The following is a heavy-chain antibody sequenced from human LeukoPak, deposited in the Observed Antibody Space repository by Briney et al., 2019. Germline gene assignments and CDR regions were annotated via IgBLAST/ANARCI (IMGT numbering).Heavy chain of an antibody. D-gene: IGHD3-22*01. CDR1: GASISSSRYY. Sequence: SETLSLTCTVSGASISSSRYYWAWIRQPPGRGLEWIGSIHYSRGTYYNPSLKSRVTISVDTSKNQFSLKLSSVTAADTAVYYCARDVRRFSDYYDSSGYYFDYWGQGTLVTVSS. CDR3: ARDVRRFSDYYDSSGYYFDY. CDR2: IHYSRGT. V-gene: IGHV4-39*07. J-gene: IGHJ4*02.